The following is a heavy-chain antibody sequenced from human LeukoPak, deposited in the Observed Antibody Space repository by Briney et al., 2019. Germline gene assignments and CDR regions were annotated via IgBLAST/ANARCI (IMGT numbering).Heavy chain of an antibody. CDR3: ARAGAAAGTSYYYYYMDV. CDR2: IYYSGST. CDR1: GGSISSHY. J-gene: IGHJ6*03. Sequence: SETLSLTCTVSGGSISSHYWSWIRQPPGKGLEWIGYIYYSGSTNYNPSLKSRVTISVDTSKNQFSLKLSSVTAADTAVYYCARAGAAAGTSYYYYYMDVWGKGTTVTVSS. V-gene: IGHV4-59*08. D-gene: IGHD6-13*01.